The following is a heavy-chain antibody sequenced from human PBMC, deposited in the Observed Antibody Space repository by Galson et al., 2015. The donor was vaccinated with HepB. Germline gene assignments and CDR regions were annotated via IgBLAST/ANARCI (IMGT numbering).Heavy chain of an antibody. CDR2: INGNDDK. CDR3: AHRRQVITKEFDS. V-gene: IGHV2-5*01. J-gene: IGHJ4*02. Sequence: PALVKPTQTLTLTCTFSGFSLSTSTVGVGWIRQPPGKALEWLALINGNDDKRYSPSLKRRLTITKDTSKSQVVLTMTNMGPVDTATYYCAHRRQVITKEFDSWGQGTLVTVAS. CDR1: GFSLSTSTVG. D-gene: IGHD1-20*01.